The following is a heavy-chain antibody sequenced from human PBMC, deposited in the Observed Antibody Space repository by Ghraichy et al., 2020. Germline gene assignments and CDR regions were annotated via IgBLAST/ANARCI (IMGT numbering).Heavy chain of an antibody. CDR2: IRFDGTNK. Sequence: GGSLTLSCAASGFTFNSFGMHWVRQAPGKGLEWVASIRFDGTNKYYADSVKGRFTISRDNSKNTLYLQINSLRAEDTAVYYCAGEHYTSGWYVGYFEYWGQGTLVTVSS. V-gene: IGHV3-30*02. D-gene: IGHD6-19*01. J-gene: IGHJ4*02. CDR1: GFTFNSFG. CDR3: AGEHYTSGWYVGYFEY.